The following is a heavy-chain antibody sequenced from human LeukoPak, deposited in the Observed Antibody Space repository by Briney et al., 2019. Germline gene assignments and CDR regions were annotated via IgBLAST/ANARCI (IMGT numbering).Heavy chain of an antibody. V-gene: IGHV3-53*01. CDR1: GFTVSSNH. CDR2: IYSGGST. D-gene: IGHD1-1*01. Sequence: SGGSLRLSCAASGFTVSSNHMSWVRQAPGKGLEWVSVIYSGGSTDYADSVKGRFTISRDNSKNTLYLQMSSLRAEDTAVYYCARGPAGYNWGQGTLVTFSS. CDR3: ARGPAGYN. J-gene: IGHJ4*02.